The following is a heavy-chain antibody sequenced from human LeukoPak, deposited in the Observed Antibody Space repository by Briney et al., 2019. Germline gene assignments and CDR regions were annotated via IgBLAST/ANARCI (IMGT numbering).Heavy chain of an antibody. CDR2: INPNSGDT. D-gene: IGHD5-18*01. Sequence: ASVKVSCKASGYTLTVYYIHWVRQAPGQGLEWMGRINPNSGDTNFAQKFQGRVSMTRDTSISTAYMDLSGLRPDDTAVYYCAREGSGYTYGRGSYFDYWGHGILVTVSS. V-gene: IGHV1-2*06. CDR3: AREGSGYTYGRGSYFDY. CDR1: GYTLTVYY. J-gene: IGHJ4*01.